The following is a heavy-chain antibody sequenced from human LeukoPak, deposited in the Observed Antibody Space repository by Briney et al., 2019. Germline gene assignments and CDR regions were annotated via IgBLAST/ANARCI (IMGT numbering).Heavy chain of an antibody. CDR3: ARDLNGLHYFDY. CDR2: IYYSGST. CDR1: GGSISSYY. J-gene: IGHJ4*02. D-gene: IGHD2-8*01. Sequence: SETLSLTCTVSGGSISSYYWSWIRQPPGKGLEWIGYIYYSGSTNYNPSLKSRVTISVDTSKNQFSLKLSSVTAADTAVYYSARDLNGLHYFDYWGQGTLVTVSS. V-gene: IGHV4-59*01.